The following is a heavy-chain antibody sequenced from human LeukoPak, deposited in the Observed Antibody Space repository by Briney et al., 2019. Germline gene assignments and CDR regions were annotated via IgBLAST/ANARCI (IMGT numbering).Heavy chain of an antibody. J-gene: IGHJ4*02. CDR2: ISYDGSNK. D-gene: IGHD5-12*01. CDR1: GFTFSSYG. V-gene: IGHV3-30*18. CDR3: AKDSGYGH. Sequence: PGRSLRLSCAASGFTFSSYGMHWVRQAPGKGLEWVAVISYDGSNKYYADSVKGRFTISRDNSKNTLYPQMSSLRAEDTAVYYCAKDSGYGHWGQGTLVTVSS.